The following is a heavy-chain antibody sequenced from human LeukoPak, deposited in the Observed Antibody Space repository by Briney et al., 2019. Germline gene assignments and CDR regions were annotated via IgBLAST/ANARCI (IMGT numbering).Heavy chain of an antibody. V-gene: IGHV3-7*01. D-gene: IGHD3-3*01. Sequence: GGSLRPSCAASGFTFSSYWMSWVRQAPGKGLERVANIKQDGSEKYYVDSVKGRFTISRDNAKNSLYLQMNSLRAEDTAVYYCARGNYDFWSGLSDFDYWGQGTLVTVSS. CDR1: GFTFSSYW. CDR3: ARGNYDFWSGLSDFDY. J-gene: IGHJ4*02. CDR2: IKQDGSEK.